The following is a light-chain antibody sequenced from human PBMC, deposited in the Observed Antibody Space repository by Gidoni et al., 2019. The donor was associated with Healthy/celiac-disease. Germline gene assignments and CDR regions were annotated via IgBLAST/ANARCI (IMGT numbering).Light chain of an antibody. V-gene: IGKV1-39*01. Sequence: DIQMTQYPSSLSASVGDRVTITCRASQSSSSYLHWYQQKPGKAPKLLIYAASSLQIGVPSRFSGSGSGTDFTLTISSLQPEDFATYYCQQSYSTPLTFGGGTKVEIK. CDR1: QSSSSY. CDR3: QQSYSTPLT. CDR2: AAS. J-gene: IGKJ4*01.